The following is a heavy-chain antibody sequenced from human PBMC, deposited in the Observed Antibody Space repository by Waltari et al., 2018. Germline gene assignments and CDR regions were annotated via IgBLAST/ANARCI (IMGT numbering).Heavy chain of an antibody. CDR3: AKDRYGDYPISDY. J-gene: IGHJ4*02. CDR2: IRYDGSNK. V-gene: IGHV3-30*02. D-gene: IGHD4-17*01. CDR1: GFTFSSYG. Sequence: QVQLVESGGGVVQPGGSLRLSCAASGFTFSSYGMHWVRQAPGKGLEWVAFIRYDGSNKYYADSVKGRFTISRDNSKNTLYLQMNSLRAEDTAVYYCAKDRYGDYPISDYWGQGTLVTVSS.